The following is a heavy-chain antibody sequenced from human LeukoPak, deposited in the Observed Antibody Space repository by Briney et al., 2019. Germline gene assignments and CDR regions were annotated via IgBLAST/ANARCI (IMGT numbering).Heavy chain of an antibody. CDR3: ARDAAVAASSGSPSQNAFDI. V-gene: IGHV4-34*01. J-gene: IGHJ3*02. Sequence: SETLSLTCAVYGGSFSGYYWSWIRQPPGKGLEWIGEINHSGSTNYNPSLKSRVTISVDTSKNQFALTLSSVTAADTAVYYCARDAAVAASSGSPSQNAFDIWGQGTMVTVSS. D-gene: IGHD6-19*01. CDR2: INHSGST. CDR1: GGSFSGYY.